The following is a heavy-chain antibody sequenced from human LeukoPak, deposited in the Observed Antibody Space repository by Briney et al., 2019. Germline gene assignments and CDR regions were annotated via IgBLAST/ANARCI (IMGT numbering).Heavy chain of an antibody. CDR1: GFTFSSYA. Sequence: GGSLRLSCAASGFTFSSYAMSWVRQAPGKGLEWVSAISGSGGSTYYADSVKGRFTISRDNSKNTLYLQMNSLRAEDKAVYYCAKSVLTYYYDSSGYQNAEYFQHWGLGTLVTVSS. CDR2: ISGSGGST. V-gene: IGHV3-23*01. CDR3: AKSVLTYYYDSSGYQNAEYFQH. D-gene: IGHD3-22*01. J-gene: IGHJ1*01.